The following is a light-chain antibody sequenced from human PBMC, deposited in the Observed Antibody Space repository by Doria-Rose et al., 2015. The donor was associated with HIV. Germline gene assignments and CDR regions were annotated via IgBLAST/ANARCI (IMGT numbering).Light chain of an antibody. CDR3: QQTYSSPTWT. V-gene: IGKV1-39*01. Sequence: DIQLTQSPSSLSASIGDRVTITCRASQTVSTYLNGFQQEPGKAPKLLIYAASRLQSGVPSRFSGSGSGTDFTLTISGLQPGDFATYYCQQTYSSPTWTVGQGPKVEMK. J-gene: IGKJ1*01. CDR1: QTVSTY. CDR2: AAS.